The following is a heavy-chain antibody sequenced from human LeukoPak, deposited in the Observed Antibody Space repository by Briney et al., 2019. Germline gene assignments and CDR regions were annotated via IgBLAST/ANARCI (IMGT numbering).Heavy chain of an antibody. Sequence: SETLSLTCTVSGGSISSGSYYWSWIRQPDGKGLQWIGRIYTSGTSGSTNYNPSLKSRVTISVDTSKNQFSLKLSSVTAADTAVYYCARAYPTTARYNWFDPWGQGTLVTVSS. V-gene: IGHV4-61*02. CDR1: GGSISSGSYY. J-gene: IGHJ5*02. CDR2: IYTSGTSGST. CDR3: ARAYPTTARYNWFDP. D-gene: IGHD4-17*01.